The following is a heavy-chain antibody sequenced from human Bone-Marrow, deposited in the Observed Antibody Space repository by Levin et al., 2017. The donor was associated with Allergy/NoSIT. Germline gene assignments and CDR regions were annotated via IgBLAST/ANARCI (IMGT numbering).Heavy chain of an antibody. Sequence: ASETLSLICTVSGGSITTRSYYWGWIRRPPGKGLEWIGTIHFSGNTYYNPSLKSRVTLSVDTSKSHFSLNLRSVTAADTSVYYCARQVGSHDYGDYLLDYWSQGTLVTVSS. V-gene: IGHV4-39*01. CDR1: GGSITTRSYY. CDR3: ARQVGSHDYGDYLLDY. D-gene: IGHD4-17*01. J-gene: IGHJ4*02. CDR2: IHFSGNT.